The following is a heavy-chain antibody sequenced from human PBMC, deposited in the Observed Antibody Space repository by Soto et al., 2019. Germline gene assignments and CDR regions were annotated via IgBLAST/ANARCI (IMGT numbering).Heavy chain of an antibody. CDR2: IWYDGSNK. V-gene: IGHV3-33*01. D-gene: IGHD2-15*01. CDR1: GFTFSSYG. J-gene: IGHJ4*02. CDR3: ARDCSGGSCYVDY. Sequence: GSLRLSCAASGFTFSSYGMHWVRQAPGKGLEWVAVIWYDGSNKYYADSVKGRFTISRDNSKNTLYLQMNSLRAEDTAVYYCARDCSGGSCYVDYWGQGTLVTVSS.